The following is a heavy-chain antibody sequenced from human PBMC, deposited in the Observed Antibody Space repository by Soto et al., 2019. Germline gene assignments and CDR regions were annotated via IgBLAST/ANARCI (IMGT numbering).Heavy chain of an antibody. J-gene: IGHJ6*02. V-gene: IGHV4-61*01. CDR2: IYYSGST. CDR3: ARGVYADNYYYGMDV. Sequence: QVQLQESGPGLVKPSETLSLTCTVSGGSVSSGSYYWSWIRQPPGKGLEWIGYIYYSGSTNYNPSLKARFPTSVATSKNQFSLTLGSVTAADTAVYYCARGVYADNYYYGMDVWGQGTTVTVSS. D-gene: IGHD2-2*01. CDR1: GGSVSSGSYY.